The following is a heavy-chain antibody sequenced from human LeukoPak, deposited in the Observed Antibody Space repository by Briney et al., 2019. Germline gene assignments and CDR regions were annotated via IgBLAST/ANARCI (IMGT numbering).Heavy chain of an antibody. D-gene: IGHD6-13*01. CDR1: GFTFSSYG. Sequence: GGSLRLSCAASGFTFSSYGMHWVRQAPGKGLEWVAVISYDGSNKYYADSVKGRFTISRDNSKNTLYLQMNSLRAEDTAVYYCAKDRQQLVPDGMDAWGQGTTVTVSS. J-gene: IGHJ6*02. V-gene: IGHV3-30*18. CDR2: ISYDGSNK. CDR3: AKDRQQLVPDGMDA.